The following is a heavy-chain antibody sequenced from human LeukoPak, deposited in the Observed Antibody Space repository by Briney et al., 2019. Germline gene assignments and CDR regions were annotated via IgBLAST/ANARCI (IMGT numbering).Heavy chain of an antibody. J-gene: IGHJ3*02. Sequence: AGGSLRLSCAASGFTFRSYAMNWVRQAPGKGLEWVSVISGSGSSTYYADSVKGRFTVSRDNSKNTLYLQMNSLRAEDTAVYYCAKDYYDSSGYDDAFDIWGQGTMVTVSS. CDR2: ISGSGSST. CDR1: GFTFRSYA. D-gene: IGHD3-22*01. CDR3: AKDYYDSSGYDDAFDI. V-gene: IGHV3-23*01.